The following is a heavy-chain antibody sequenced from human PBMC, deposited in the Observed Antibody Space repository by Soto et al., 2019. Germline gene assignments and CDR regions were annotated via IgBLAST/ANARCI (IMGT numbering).Heavy chain of an antibody. J-gene: IGHJ4*02. D-gene: IGHD6-19*01. CDR1: GDSISSLY. CDR3: AKSLWDTSGWKTDY. V-gene: IGHV4-59*01. Sequence: QVQLQESGPGLVKPSETLSLTCTVSGDSISSLYWSWIRQPPGKGLEWIGYIYYSGSINYNPSLKSRVTISVDPSKNQFSPRLSSVTAADTAVYYCAKSLWDTSGWKTDYWGQGTLVTVSS. CDR2: IYYSGSI.